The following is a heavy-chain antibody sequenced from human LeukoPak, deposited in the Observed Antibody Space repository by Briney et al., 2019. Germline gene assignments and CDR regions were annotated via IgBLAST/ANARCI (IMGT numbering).Heavy chain of an antibody. CDR2: ISYDGGDK. CDR3: ARDIGSGYCSGGSCYLDAFNI. CDR1: GFTFSFYA. J-gene: IGHJ3*02. V-gene: IGHV3-30*04. Sequence: PGGSLRLSCAASGFTFSFYAIHWVRQAPGKGLEWVAVISYDGGDKYYADSVKGRFTISRDNSKNTLYLQMNSLRAEDTAVYYCARDIGSGYCSGGSCYLDAFNIWGQGTMVTVSS. D-gene: IGHD2-15*01.